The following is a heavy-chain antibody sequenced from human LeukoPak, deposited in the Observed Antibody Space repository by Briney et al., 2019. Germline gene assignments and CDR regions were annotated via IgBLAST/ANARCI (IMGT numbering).Heavy chain of an antibody. Sequence: SETLSLTCTVSGGSISSYYWSWIRQPPGKGLEWIGYIYYSGSTNYNPSLKSRVTISLDTSKNQFSLKLSSVTAADTAVYYCARLQRDFWSGYRDYWGQGTLVTVSS. CDR2: IYYSGST. J-gene: IGHJ4*02. CDR3: ARLQRDFWSGYRDY. V-gene: IGHV4-59*12. D-gene: IGHD3-3*01. CDR1: GGSISSYY.